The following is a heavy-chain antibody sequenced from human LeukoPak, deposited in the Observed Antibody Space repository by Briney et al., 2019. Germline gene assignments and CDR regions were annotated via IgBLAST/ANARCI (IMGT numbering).Heavy chain of an antibody. CDR1: GFTVSSNY. D-gene: IGHD6-19*01. CDR2: LSGSGGST. CDR3: AKEYSSGGFDY. V-gene: IGHV3-23*01. Sequence: GGSLRLSCAASGFTVSSNYMSWVRQAPGKGLEWVSSLSGSGGSTYYADSVKGRFTISRDNSKNTLYLQMNSLRAEDTAVYYCAKEYSSGGFDYWGQGTLVTVSS. J-gene: IGHJ4*02.